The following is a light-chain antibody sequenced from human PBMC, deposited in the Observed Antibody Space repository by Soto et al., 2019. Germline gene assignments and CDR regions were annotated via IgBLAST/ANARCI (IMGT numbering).Light chain of an antibody. CDR1: QTISSW. CDR3: LQYNSNSRT. J-gene: IGKJ1*01. V-gene: IGKV1-5*03. Sequence: DIQMTQSPSTLSGSVGDRVTITCRASQTISSWLAWYQQKPGKAPKLLIYKASSLESGVPSRFSGSGSGTEFTLTINSLQPGDFATYYCLQYNSNSRTFGQGTKVDIK. CDR2: KAS.